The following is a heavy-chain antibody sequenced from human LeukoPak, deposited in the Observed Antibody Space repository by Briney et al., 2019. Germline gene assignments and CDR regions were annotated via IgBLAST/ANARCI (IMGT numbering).Heavy chain of an antibody. D-gene: IGHD1-26*01. CDR3: ARGGGGAKAFYYDY. Sequence: SETLSLTCTVSGGSISSSSYDWGWIRQPPGKGLEWIGSIYYSGSTYYNPSLKSRVAMSVDTTRKRFSLTLTSENAADTAVYYCARGGGGAKAFYYDYWGQGSLVTVSS. V-gene: IGHV4-39*01. J-gene: IGHJ4*02. CDR2: IYYSGST. CDR1: GGSISSSSYD.